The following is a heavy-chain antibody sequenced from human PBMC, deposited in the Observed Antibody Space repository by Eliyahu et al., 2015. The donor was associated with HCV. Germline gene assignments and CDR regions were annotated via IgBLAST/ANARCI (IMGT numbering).Heavy chain of an antibody. CDR1: GYTFTXYD. CDR3: ARDRYGSGSYYKIGFDP. V-gene: IGHV1-8*01. CDR2: MNPNSGNT. Sequence: QVQLVQSGAEVKKPGASVKVSCKASGYTFTXYDINWXRQATGQGLEWMGWMNPNSGNTSYAQKFQGRVTMTRNTSISTAYMELSNLRSEDTAVYYCARDRYGSGSYYKIGFDPWGQGTLVTVSS. D-gene: IGHD3-10*01. J-gene: IGHJ5*02.